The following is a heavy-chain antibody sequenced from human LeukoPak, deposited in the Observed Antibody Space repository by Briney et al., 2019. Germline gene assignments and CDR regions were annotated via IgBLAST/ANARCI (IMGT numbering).Heavy chain of an antibody. J-gene: IGHJ4*02. V-gene: IGHV1-2*02. D-gene: IGHD2-21*02. CDR2: INPNSGAT. CDR3: ARIGYCGGDCYSGIGY. CDR1: GYTFTGYY. Sequence: GASVKVSCKACGYTFTGYYMHWVRQAPGQGLEWMGGINPNSGATNYAEKFQGRVTMTSDTSISTAYMELSRLRSDDTAVYYCARIGYCGGDCYSGIGYWGQGTLVTVSS.